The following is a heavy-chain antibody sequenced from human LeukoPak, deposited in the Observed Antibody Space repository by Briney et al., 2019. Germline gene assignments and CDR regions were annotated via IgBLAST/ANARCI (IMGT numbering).Heavy chain of an antibody. V-gene: IGHV1-69*13. Sequence: SVKVSCKASGGTFSSYAISWVRQAPGQGLEWMGGIIPIFGTANYAQKSQGRVTITADESTSTAYMELSSLRSEDTAVYYCARSRPDYDILTGYYLEGSNFDYWGQGTLVTVSS. J-gene: IGHJ4*02. CDR2: IIPIFGTA. CDR3: ARSRPDYDILTGYYLEGSNFDY. D-gene: IGHD3-9*01. CDR1: GGTFSSYA.